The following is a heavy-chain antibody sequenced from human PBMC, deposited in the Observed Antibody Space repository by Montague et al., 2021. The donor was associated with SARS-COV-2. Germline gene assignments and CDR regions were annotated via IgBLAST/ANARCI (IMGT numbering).Heavy chain of an antibody. Sequence: PALVKPTQTLTLTCTFSGFSLSTSGVGVGWIRQPPGKALEWLALIYWDDDKRYSPSLKSRLTITKDTSKNQVVLTMTNMDPVDTATYYCAHRRGILLGGAFDVWGQGTMVTVSS. D-gene: IGHD2-8*01. J-gene: IGHJ3*01. CDR2: IYWDDDK. CDR3: AHRRGILLGGAFDV. V-gene: IGHV2-5*02. CDR1: GFSLSTSGVG.